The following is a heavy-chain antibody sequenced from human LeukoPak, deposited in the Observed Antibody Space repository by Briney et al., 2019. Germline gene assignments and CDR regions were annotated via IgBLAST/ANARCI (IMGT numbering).Heavy chain of an antibody. V-gene: IGHV1-69*04. J-gene: IGHJ4*02. D-gene: IGHD2-8*01. CDR2: IIPIFGIA. Sequence: GASVKVSCKASGGTFSSYAISWVRQAPGQGLEWMGRIIPIFGIANYAQKFQGRVTITADKSTSTAYMELSSLRSEDTAVYYCARSDIVLMVYAIAPFDYWGQGTLVTVSS. CDR1: GGTFSSYA. CDR3: ARSDIVLMVYAIAPFDY.